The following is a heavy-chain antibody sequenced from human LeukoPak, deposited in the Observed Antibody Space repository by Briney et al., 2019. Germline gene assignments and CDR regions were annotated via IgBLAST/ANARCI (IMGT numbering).Heavy chain of an antibody. CDR3: ARVKQQLVSLSWSVEMDV. CDR2: IYYSGST. J-gene: IGHJ6*04. Sequence: SETLSLTCTVSGGSISSYYWSWIRQPPGKGLEWIGYIYYSGSTNYNPSLKSRVTISVDTSKNQFSLKLSSVTAADTAVYYCARVKQQLVSLSWSVEMDVWGKGTTVTVSS. V-gene: IGHV4-59*01. D-gene: IGHD6-13*01. CDR1: GGSISSYY.